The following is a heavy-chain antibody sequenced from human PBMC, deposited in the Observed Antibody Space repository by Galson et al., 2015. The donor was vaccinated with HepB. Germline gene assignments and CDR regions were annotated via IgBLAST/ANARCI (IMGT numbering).Heavy chain of an antibody. Sequence: SLRLSCAASGFTFDSYAMHWVRQAPGKGLECVAVMSYDGKNRYYADSVKGRFTISRDNSKNTLYLQMNSLRAEDTAVYYCAKAGMVAAAGTNWGQGTLVTVSS. CDR2: MSYDGKNR. CDR1: GFTFDSYA. CDR3: AKAGMVAAAGTN. V-gene: IGHV3-30*04. D-gene: IGHD6-13*01. J-gene: IGHJ4*02.